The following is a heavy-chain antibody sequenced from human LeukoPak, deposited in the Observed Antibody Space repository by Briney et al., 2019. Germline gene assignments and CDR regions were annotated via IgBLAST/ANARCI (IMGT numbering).Heavy chain of an antibody. CDR2: INSDGSST. CDR1: GFTFSSYW. CDR3: ARGSVAGPADFRY. V-gene: IGHV3-74*01. D-gene: IGHD6-19*01. J-gene: IGHJ4*02. Sequence: GGSLRLSCAASGFTFSSYWMHWLRHAPGKGLVWVSRINSDGSSTSYADSVKGRFTISRDNAKNTLYLQMNSLRAEDTAVYYCARGSVAGPADFRYWGQGTLVTVSS.